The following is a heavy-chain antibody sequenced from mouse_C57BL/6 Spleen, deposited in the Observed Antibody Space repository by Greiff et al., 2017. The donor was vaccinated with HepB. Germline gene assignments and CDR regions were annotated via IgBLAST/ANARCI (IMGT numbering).Heavy chain of an antibody. Sequence: VQLQQSGAELVKPGASVQLSCKASGYTFTSYWMQWVKQRPGQGLEWIGEIDPSDSYTNYNQKFKGKATLTVDTSSSTAYMQLSSLTSEDSAVYYCANYYGSSYLFDYWGQGTTLTVSS. D-gene: IGHD1-1*01. V-gene: IGHV1-50*01. J-gene: IGHJ2*01. CDR3: ANYYGSSYLFDY. CDR1: GYTFTSYW. CDR2: IDPSDSYT.